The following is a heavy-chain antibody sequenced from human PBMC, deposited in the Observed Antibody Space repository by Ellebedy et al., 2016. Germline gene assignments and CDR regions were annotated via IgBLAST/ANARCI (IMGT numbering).Heavy chain of an antibody. CDR1: GYTFTGYY. V-gene: IGHV1-2*02. Sequence: ASVKVSCRASGYTFTGYYIHWVRQAPGQGLEWIGWINPNGGVTKYARKFQGRVTMTRDTSISTAYMDLKRLRSDDTAVYYCARGGELSAYNGYRHWFDPWGQGTLVTVSS. CDR3: ARGGELSAYNGYRHWFDP. CDR2: INPNGGVT. J-gene: IGHJ5*02. D-gene: IGHD5-12*01.